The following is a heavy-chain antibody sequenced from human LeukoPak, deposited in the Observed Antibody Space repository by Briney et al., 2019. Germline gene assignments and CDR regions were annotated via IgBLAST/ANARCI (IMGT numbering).Heavy chain of an antibody. J-gene: IGHJ6*02. CDR3: ARVTTYYDFWSGWTDYYYGMDV. V-gene: IGHV3-33*01. Sequence: GGSLRLSCAASGFTFSSYGMHWVRQAPGKGLEWVAVIWYDGSNKYYADSVKGRFTISRDNSKNTLYLQMNSLRAEDTAVYYCARVTTYYDFWSGWTDYYYGMDVWGQGTTVTVSS. CDR2: IWYDGSNK. CDR1: GFTFSSYG. D-gene: IGHD3-3*01.